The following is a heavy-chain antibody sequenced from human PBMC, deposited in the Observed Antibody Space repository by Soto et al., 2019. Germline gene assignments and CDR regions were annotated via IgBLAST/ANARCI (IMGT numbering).Heavy chain of an antibody. J-gene: IGHJ5*02. CDR2: IFHSGIT. CDR1: GDTISGGYY. V-gene: IGHV4-38-2*01. Sequence: SETLSLTCAVSGDTISGGYYWGFIRQPPGKGLQWIGSIFHSGITHYNPSLKSRVTISVDRSKNQFSLKLSSVTAADTAVYYCARVHYYDSSGYYYTLFDPWGQGTLVTVSS. D-gene: IGHD3-22*01. CDR3: ARVHYYDSSGYYYTLFDP.